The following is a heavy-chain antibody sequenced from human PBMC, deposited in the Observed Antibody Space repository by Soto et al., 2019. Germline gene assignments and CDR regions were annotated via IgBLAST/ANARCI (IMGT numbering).Heavy chain of an antibody. V-gene: IGHV1-3*01. J-gene: IGHJ5*02. Sequence: ASVKVSCKASGYTFTNYAMHWVRQAPGQRLEWMGWINAGNGNTKYSQKFQGRVTITRDTSASTAYMELSSLRSEDTAVYYCAREGGMTTVIHLPNWFDPWGQGSLVTVSS. CDR2: INAGNGNT. CDR3: AREGGMTTVIHLPNWFDP. CDR1: GYTFTNYA. D-gene: IGHD4-4*01.